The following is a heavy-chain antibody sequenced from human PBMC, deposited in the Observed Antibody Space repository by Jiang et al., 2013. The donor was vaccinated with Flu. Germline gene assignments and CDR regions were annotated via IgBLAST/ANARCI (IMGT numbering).Heavy chain of an antibody. D-gene: IGHD3-10*02. CDR3: ARDVQGDGTFDY. CDR2: INPSGGST. J-gene: IGHJ4*02. V-gene: IGHV1-46*01. Sequence: LEWMGIINPSGGSTSYAQKFQGRVTMTRDTSTSTVYMELSSLRSEDTAVYYCARDVQGDGTFDYWGQGTLVTVSS.